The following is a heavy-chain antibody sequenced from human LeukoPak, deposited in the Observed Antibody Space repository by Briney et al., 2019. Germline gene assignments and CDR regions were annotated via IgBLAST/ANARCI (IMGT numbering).Heavy chain of an antibody. CDR1: GFTVSSNY. CDR3: ARVLFTNFDY. D-gene: IGHD2-8*01. Sequence: GGSLRPSCAASGFTVSSNYMSWVRQAPGKGLEWVSVIYSGGSTYYADSVKGRFTISRDNSKNTLYLQMNSLRAEDTAVYYCARVLFTNFDYWGQGTLVTVSS. J-gene: IGHJ4*02. CDR2: IYSGGST. V-gene: IGHV3-53*01.